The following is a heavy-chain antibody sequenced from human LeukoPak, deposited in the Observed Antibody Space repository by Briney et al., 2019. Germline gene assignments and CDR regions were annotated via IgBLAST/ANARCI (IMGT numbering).Heavy chain of an antibody. V-gene: IGHV4-38-2*02. Sequence: SEILSLTCTVSGYSISSGYYWGWIRQPPGKGLEWIGSIYHSGSTYYNPSLKSRVTISVDTSKNQFSLKLSSVTAADTAVYYCARASDLNFDYWGQGTLVTVSS. CDR2: IYHSGST. CDR1: GYSISSGYY. J-gene: IGHJ4*02. CDR3: ARASDLNFDY.